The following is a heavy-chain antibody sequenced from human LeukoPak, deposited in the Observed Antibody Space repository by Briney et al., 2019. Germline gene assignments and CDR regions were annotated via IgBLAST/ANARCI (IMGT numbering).Heavy chain of an antibody. D-gene: IGHD5-24*01. CDR3: ARARNRWLQLRAYYFDY. Sequence: SETLSLTCTVSGGSISSHYWSWIRQPPGKGLEWIGYIYYSGSTNYNPSLKSRVTISVDTSKNQFSLKLSSVTAADTAVYYCARARNRWLQLRAYYFDYWGRGTLVTVSS. V-gene: IGHV4-59*11. CDR2: IYYSGST. CDR1: GGSISSHY. J-gene: IGHJ4*02.